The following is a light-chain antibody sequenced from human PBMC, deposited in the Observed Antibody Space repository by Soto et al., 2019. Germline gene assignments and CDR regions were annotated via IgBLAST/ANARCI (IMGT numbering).Light chain of an antibody. CDR3: QQYASLSWP. V-gene: IGKV3-20*01. CDR2: GAS. Sequence: EIVLTHSPGTLSLSPGERATLSCRASQSGGSNYLAWYQQKPGQAPRILIFGASGRATGIPDRFSGSGSGTDFTLTISRLEPEDFAVYYCQQYASLSWPFAKGSKVDI. J-gene: IGKJ1*01. CDR1: QSGGSNY.